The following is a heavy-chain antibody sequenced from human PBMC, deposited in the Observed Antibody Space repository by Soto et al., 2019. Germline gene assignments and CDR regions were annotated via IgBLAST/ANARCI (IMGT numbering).Heavy chain of an antibody. CDR2: ISYDGTNK. CDR3: ARDPKTSGGQHWAFNYFDS. V-gene: IGHV3-30-3*01. D-gene: IGHD7-27*01. Sequence: QVQLVESGGGVVQPGRSLRLSCAASGFSFSISPMHWVRQAPGNGPEWAALISYDGTNKFYADSVKGRFTISRDNSKSTLYLQVDSMRPEDAAVYYCARDPKTSGGQHWAFNYFDSWGQGTLVTVSS. CDR1: GFSFSISP. J-gene: IGHJ4*02.